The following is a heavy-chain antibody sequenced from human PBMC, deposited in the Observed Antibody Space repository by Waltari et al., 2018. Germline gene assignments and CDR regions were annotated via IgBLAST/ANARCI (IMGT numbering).Heavy chain of an antibody. D-gene: IGHD6-6*01. J-gene: IGHJ4*02. Sequence: EVQLVESGGGLVQPGGSLRLSCAASGFTLSSYWMSWVRQAPGKGLEWVANIKQDGSEKYYVDSVKGRFTISRDNAKNSLYLQMNSLRAEDTAVYYCARDNIAAREFDYWGQGTLVTVSS. CDR2: IKQDGSEK. CDR1: GFTLSSYW. V-gene: IGHV3-7*01. CDR3: ARDNIAAREFDY.